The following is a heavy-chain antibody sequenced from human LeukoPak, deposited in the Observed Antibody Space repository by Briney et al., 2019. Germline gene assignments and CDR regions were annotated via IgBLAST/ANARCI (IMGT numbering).Heavy chain of an antibody. D-gene: IGHD6-19*01. Sequence: GASVKVFCRASGGTFSSYTISWVRQAPGQGLEGMGRIIPILGIANYAQKFQGRVTITADKSTSTAYMELSSLRSEDTAVYYCARGAEDSSGWYYFDYWGQGTLVTVSS. J-gene: IGHJ4*02. CDR2: IIPILGIA. V-gene: IGHV1-69*02. CDR1: GGTFSSYT. CDR3: ARGAEDSSGWYYFDY.